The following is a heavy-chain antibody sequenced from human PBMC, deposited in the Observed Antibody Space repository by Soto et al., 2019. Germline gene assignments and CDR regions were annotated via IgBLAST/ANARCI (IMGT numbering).Heavy chain of an antibody. V-gene: IGHV4-31*03. CDR3: ARDSRIAVAGVDY. Sequence: QVQLQESGPGLVKPSQTLSLTCTVSGGSISSGGYYWSWIRQHPGKGLEWIGYIYYSGSTYYNPPPKGRVTISVDPSKNQFSLKLSSVTAADTAVYYCARDSRIAVAGVDYWGQGTLVTVSS. CDR2: IYYSGST. CDR1: GGSISSGGYY. D-gene: IGHD6-19*01. J-gene: IGHJ4*02.